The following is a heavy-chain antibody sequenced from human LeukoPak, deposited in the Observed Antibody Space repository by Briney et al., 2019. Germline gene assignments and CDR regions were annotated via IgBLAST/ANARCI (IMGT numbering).Heavy chain of an antibody. CDR1: GGSFSGYY. CDR3: ARRYYDILTGYLVS. CDR2: INHSGST. V-gene: IGHV4-34*01. Sequence: SETLSLTCAVYGGSFSGYYWSWIRQPPGKGLEWIGEINHSGSTNYNPSLKSRVTISVDTSKNQFSLKLSSVTAADTAVYYCARRYYDILTGYLVSWGQGTLVTVSS. D-gene: IGHD3-9*01. J-gene: IGHJ4*02.